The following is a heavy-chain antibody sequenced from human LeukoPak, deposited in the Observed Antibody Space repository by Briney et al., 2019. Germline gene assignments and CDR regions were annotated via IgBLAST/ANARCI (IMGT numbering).Heavy chain of an antibody. V-gene: IGHV4-59*01. CDR2: IYYSGST. J-gene: IGHJ3*02. D-gene: IGHD3-10*01. CDR3: ARPMVRGVIDAFDI. Sequence: SETLSLTCTVSGGSISSYYWSWIRQPPGKGLEWIGYIYYSGSTNYNPSLKSRVTISVDTSKNQFSLKLSSVAAADTAVYYCARPMVRGVIDAFDIWGQGTMVTVSS. CDR1: GGSISSYY.